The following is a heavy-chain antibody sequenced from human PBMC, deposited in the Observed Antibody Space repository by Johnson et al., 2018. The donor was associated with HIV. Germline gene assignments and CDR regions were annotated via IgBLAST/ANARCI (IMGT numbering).Heavy chain of an antibody. CDR1: GFAFSSYW. Sequence: VQLVESGGGLVQPGGSLRLSCAASGFAFSSYWMNWVRQAPGKGLVWVSRISSDGRSTSYADPVKGRFTISRDNAKKTLYLKMNSMRADDTAVYYCVKEAITMEVDIWGQGTTVTVSS. J-gene: IGHJ3*02. CDR3: VKEAITMEVDI. V-gene: IGHV3-74*01. CDR2: ISSDGRST. D-gene: IGHD3-10*01.